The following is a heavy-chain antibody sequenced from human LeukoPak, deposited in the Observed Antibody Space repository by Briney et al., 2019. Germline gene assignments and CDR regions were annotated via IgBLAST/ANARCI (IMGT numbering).Heavy chain of an antibody. CDR2: IIPILGIA. D-gene: IGHD1-26*01. V-gene: IGHV1-69*04. CDR1: GGTFSSYA. Sequence: ASVKVSCKASGGTFSSYATSWVRQAPGQGLEWMGRIIPILGIANYAQKFQGRVTITADKSTSTAYMELSSLRSEDTAVYYCAREGGLYSGSYIYYFDYWGQGTLVTVSS. J-gene: IGHJ4*02. CDR3: AREGGLYSGSYIYYFDY.